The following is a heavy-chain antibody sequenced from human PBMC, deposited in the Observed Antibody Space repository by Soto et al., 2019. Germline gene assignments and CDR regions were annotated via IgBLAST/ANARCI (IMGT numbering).Heavy chain of an antibody. J-gene: IGHJ6*03. V-gene: IGHV1-46*01. CDR3: ARGCETMNWNYRPYYYYYYMDV. D-gene: IGHD1-7*01. Sequence: ASVKVSCKSSEYTFTDYYIHWVRQAPGQGLEWMGLINPSSGSTSYAQKFQGRVTMTRNTSTSTVYMELSSLRSEDTAVYYCARGCETMNWNYRPYYYYYYMDVWGKGTTVTVSS. CDR2: INPSSGST. CDR1: EYTFTDYY.